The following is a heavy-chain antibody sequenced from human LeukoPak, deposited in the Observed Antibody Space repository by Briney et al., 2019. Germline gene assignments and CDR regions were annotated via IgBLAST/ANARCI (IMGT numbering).Heavy chain of an antibody. CDR3: ARVGGYSGYDRYNWFDP. CDR2: IKQDGSEK. J-gene: IGHJ5*02. D-gene: IGHD5-12*01. V-gene: IGHV3-7*02. Sequence: GGSLRLSCAASGFTFSSYWMSWVRQAPGKGLEWVANIKQDGSEKYYVDSVKGRFTISRDNAKNSLYLQMNSLRAEDTAVYYCARVGGYSGYDRYNWFDPWGQGTLVTVSS. CDR1: GFTFSSYW.